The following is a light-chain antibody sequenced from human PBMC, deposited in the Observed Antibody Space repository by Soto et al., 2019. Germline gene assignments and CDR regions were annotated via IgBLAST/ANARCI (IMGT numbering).Light chain of an antibody. J-gene: IGLJ1*01. CDR3: AAWDDSLNGYV. CDR2: SYN. V-gene: IGLV1-44*01. CDR1: SSNIGSNT. Sequence: QSVLTRPTSASGTPGQRVTISCSGSSSNIGSNTANWYQQLPGTAPKLLIYSYNQRPSGVPDRFSGSKSGTSASLAISGLQSEDEADYYCAAWDDSLNGYVFGTGTKLTVL.